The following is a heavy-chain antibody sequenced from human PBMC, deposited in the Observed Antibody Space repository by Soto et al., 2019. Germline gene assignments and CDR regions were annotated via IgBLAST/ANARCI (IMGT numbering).Heavy chain of an antibody. V-gene: IGHV1-2*04. D-gene: IGHD6-13*01. Sequence: ASVKVSCKASGYTFTGYYMHWVRQAPGQGLEWMGWINPNSGGTNYAQKFQGWVTMTRDTSISTAYMELSRLRSDDTAVYYCARESTAAAGTDAFDIWGQGTMVTVSS. J-gene: IGHJ3*02. CDR2: INPNSGGT. CDR3: ARESTAAAGTDAFDI. CDR1: GYTFTGYY.